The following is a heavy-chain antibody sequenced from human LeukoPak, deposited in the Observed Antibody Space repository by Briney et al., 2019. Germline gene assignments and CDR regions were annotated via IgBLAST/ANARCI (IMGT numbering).Heavy chain of an antibody. CDR3: ATSPIQLWLPFDY. Sequence: SETLSLTCTVSGGSISSYYWSWIRQPPGKGLEWIGYIYYSGSTNYNPSLRSRVTISVDTSKNQFSLKLSSVTAADTAAYYCATSPIQLWLPFDYWGQGTLVTVSS. CDR1: GGSISSYY. J-gene: IGHJ4*02. D-gene: IGHD5-18*01. CDR2: IYYSGST. V-gene: IGHV4-59*01.